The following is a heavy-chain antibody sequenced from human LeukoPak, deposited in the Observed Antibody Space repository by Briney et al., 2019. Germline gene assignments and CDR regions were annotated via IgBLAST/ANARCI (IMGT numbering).Heavy chain of an antibody. CDR3: ARQYAMVKFFDY. V-gene: IGHV4-39*01. D-gene: IGHD5-18*01. J-gene: IGHJ4*02. CDR2: IYYSGST. CDR1: GGSISSSSYY. Sequence: SETLSLTCTVSGGSISSSSYYWGWIRQPPGKGLEWIGSIYYSGSTYYNPSLKSRVTISVDTSKNQFSLKLSSVTAADTAVYYCARQYAMVKFFDYWGQGTLVTVSS.